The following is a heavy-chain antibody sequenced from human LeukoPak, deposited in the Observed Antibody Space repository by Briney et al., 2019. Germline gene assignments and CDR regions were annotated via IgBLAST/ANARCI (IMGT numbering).Heavy chain of an antibody. CDR2: INTDTGNP. J-gene: IGHJ3*02. V-gene: IGHV7-4-1*02. CDR3: ARDAGRHFYDRSAVDAFDI. CDR1: GYSFTDYA. D-gene: IGHD3-22*01. Sequence: ASVKVSCKASGYSFTDYAMNWVRQAPGQGLEWMGWINTDTGNPTYAQSFTGRFVFSLDTSVSTAYLQISSLKAEDTAVYYCARDAGRHFYDRSAVDAFDIWGQGTMVTVSS.